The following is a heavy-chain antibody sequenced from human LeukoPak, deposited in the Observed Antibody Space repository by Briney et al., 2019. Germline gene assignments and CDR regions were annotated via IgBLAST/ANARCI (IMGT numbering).Heavy chain of an antibody. V-gene: IGHV1-18*01. D-gene: IGHD2/OR15-2a*01. J-gene: IGHJ6*03. CDR2: ISAYNGNT. CDR3: ARALFEIGEYYYYMDV. CDR1: GYTFTSYG. Sequence: GASVKVPCKASGYTFTSYGISWVRQAPGQGLEWMGWISAYNGNTNYAQKLQGRVTMTTDTSTSTAYMELRSLRSDDTAVYYCARALFEIGEYYYYMDVWGKGTTVTVSS.